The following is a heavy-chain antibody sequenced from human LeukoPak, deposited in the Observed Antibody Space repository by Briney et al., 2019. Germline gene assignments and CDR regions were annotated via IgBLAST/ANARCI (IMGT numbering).Heavy chain of an antibody. V-gene: IGHV1-69*13. CDR3: ASEITYYDFWSGRMGAFDI. J-gene: IGHJ3*02. CDR2: IIPIFGTA. CDR1: GGTFSSYA. D-gene: IGHD3-3*01. Sequence: GASVKVSCKASGGTFSSYAISWVRQAPGQGLEWMGGIIPIFGTANYAQKFQGRVTITADESASTAYMELSSLRSEDTAVYYCASEITYYDFWSGRMGAFDIWGQGTMVTVSS.